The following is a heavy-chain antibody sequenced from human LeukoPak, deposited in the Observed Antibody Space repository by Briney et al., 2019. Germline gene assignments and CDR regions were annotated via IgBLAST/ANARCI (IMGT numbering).Heavy chain of an antibody. CDR1: GFPLRNYW. CDR2: IKQDGSEK. CDR3: ARETNLGT. J-gene: IGHJ4*02. Sequence: GGSLRLSCAASGFPLRNYWMSWVRQAPGKGLEWVAYIKQDGSEKNCVDSVKGRFTISRDNAKNSLYLEMNSLRAEDTAVYYCARETNLGTWGQGTLVTVSS. V-gene: IGHV3-7*01. D-gene: IGHD1-7*01.